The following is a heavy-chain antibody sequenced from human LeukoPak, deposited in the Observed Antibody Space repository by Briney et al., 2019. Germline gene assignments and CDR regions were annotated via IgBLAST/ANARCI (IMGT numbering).Heavy chain of an antibody. CDR2: IWYDGSNK. J-gene: IGHJ4*02. CDR1: GFTFSSYG. Sequence: GGSLTLSCAASGFTFSSYGMHWVRQAPGKRLEWVAVIWYDGSNKYYSDSVKGRFTISRDNSKNTLYLQMNSLRAEDTAVYYCARPSQYYGSGSYPFDYWGQGTLVTVSS. V-gene: IGHV3-33*01. CDR3: ARPSQYYGSGSYPFDY. D-gene: IGHD3-10*01.